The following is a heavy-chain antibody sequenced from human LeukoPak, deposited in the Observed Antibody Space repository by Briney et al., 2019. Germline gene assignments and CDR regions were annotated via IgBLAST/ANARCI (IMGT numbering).Heavy chain of an antibody. J-gene: IGHJ3*02. D-gene: IGHD2-15*01. Sequence: GGSLRLSCAASGFTVSSNYMSWVRQAPGKGLEWVSVIYSGGSTYYADSVKGRFTISRDNSKNTLYLQMNSLRAEDTAVYYCASLECSGGSCHDAFDIWGQGTMVTVSS. CDR2: IYSGGST. CDR3: ASLECSGGSCHDAFDI. V-gene: IGHV3-53*01. CDR1: GFTVSSNY.